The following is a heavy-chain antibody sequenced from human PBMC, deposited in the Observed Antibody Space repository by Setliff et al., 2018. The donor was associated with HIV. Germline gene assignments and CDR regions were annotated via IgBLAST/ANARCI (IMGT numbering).Heavy chain of an antibody. D-gene: IGHD3-10*01. Sequence: ASVKVSCKASGYRFSTFGISWVRQAPGQGLEWMGWISGYNADTDYAQKFQGRVSMTTDISTNTAYMELRSLRSDDTAVYYCARDDVRGPTNAMDVWGQGTTVTVSS. V-gene: IGHV1-18*01. CDR1: GYRFSTFG. CDR3: ARDDVRGPTNAMDV. J-gene: IGHJ6*02. CDR2: ISGYNADT.